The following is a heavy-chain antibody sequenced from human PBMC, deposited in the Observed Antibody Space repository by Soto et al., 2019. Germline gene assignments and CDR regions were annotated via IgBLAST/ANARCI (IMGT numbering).Heavy chain of an antibody. CDR1: CGSITDYS. Sequence: SETLSRTCTVSCGSITDYSWVWIRQPAGKGLEWIGRIFSSGSTNYNPSLKGRITMSLDTSKNQFSLKLNSATATDTAVYFCARDQGVVVTADNWFDPWGQGILVTVSS. D-gene: IGHD2-21*02. J-gene: IGHJ5*02. CDR3: ARDQGVVVTADNWFDP. CDR2: IFSSGST. V-gene: IGHV4-4*07.